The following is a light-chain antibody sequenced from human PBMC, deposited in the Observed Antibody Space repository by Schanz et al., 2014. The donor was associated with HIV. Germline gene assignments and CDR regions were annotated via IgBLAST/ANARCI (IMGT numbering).Light chain of an antibody. V-gene: IGKV3-15*01. CDR3: QQYNSDSIT. Sequence: EIVMTQSPATLYVSPGEGATLSCRASQSISNNLAWYQHKPGQAPRLLIYGASTRATGIPARFSGSGSGTEFTLTISSLQSEDFATYYCQQYNSDSITFGQGTRLEIK. CDR1: QSISNN. J-gene: IGKJ5*01. CDR2: GAS.